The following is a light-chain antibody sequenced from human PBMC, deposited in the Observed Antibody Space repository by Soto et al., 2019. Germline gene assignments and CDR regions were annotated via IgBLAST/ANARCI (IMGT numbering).Light chain of an antibody. CDR3: QQYNSYSQFT. V-gene: IGKV1-5*03. CDR2: KAS. Sequence: DIQLTQSPSFLSASVEDRVTISCRASYDISSSLAWYQQEPGKPPKLLIYKASTLESGVPSRFSGSGSGTEFPLTISCLQPDDVATYHCQQYNSYSQFTFGPGTKVDIK. CDR1: YDISSS. J-gene: IGKJ3*01.